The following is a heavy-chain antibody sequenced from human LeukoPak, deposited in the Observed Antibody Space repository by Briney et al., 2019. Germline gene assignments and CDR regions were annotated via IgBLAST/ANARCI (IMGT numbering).Heavy chain of an antibody. Sequence: SETLSLTCAVYGGSFSGYYWSWIRQPPGKGLEWIGETYHSGSTNYNPSLKSRVTISVDKSKNQFSLKLSSVTAADTAVYYCARGGDYKFDYWGQGTLVTVSS. J-gene: IGHJ4*02. D-gene: IGHD4-17*01. CDR2: TYHSGST. CDR1: GGSFSGYY. CDR3: ARGGDYKFDY. V-gene: IGHV4-34*01.